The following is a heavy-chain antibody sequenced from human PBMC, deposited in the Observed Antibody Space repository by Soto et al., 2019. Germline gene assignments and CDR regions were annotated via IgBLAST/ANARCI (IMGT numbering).Heavy chain of an antibody. V-gene: IGHV3-15*01. CDR2: IKSKTDGGTT. D-gene: IGHD6-6*01. CDR3: TTDSFEYSSSSGSY. CDR1: GFTFSNAW. J-gene: IGHJ4*02. Sequence: GGSLRLSCAASGFTFSNAWMSWVRQAPGKGLEWVGRIKSKTDGGTTDYAAPVKGRFTISRDDSKNTLYLQMNSLKTEDTAVYYCTTDSFEYSSSSGSYWGQGTLVTVSS.